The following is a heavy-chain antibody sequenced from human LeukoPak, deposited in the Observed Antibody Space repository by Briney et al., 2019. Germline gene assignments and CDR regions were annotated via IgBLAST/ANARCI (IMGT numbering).Heavy chain of an antibody. CDR3: ARAGDIVVVPAAVQTRNNWFDP. CDR2: INHSGST. D-gene: IGHD2-2*01. V-gene: IGHV4-34*01. Sequence: SSETLSLTCAVYGGSFSGYYWSWIRQPPGKGLEWIGEINHSGSTNYNPSLKSRVTISVDTSKNQFSLKLSSVTAADTAVYYCARAGDIVVVPAAVQTRNNWFDPWGQGTLVTVSS. CDR1: GGSFSGYY. J-gene: IGHJ5*02.